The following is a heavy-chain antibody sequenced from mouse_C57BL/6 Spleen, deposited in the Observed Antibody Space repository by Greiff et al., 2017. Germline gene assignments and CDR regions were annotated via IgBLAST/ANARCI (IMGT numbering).Heavy chain of an antibody. CDR2: IYPGGGDT. D-gene: IGHD3-2*02. J-gene: IGHJ2*01. CDR1: GYAFTSYW. V-gene: IGHV1-80*01. Sequence: VQLQQSGAELVKPGASVKISCKASGYAFTSYWMNWVKQRPGQGLEWIGQIYPGGGDTNYNGKFKGKATLTADKSSSTAYMQLSSLTSEASAVYFCARTAQGTYFDYWGQGTTLTVSS. CDR3: ARTAQGTYFDY.